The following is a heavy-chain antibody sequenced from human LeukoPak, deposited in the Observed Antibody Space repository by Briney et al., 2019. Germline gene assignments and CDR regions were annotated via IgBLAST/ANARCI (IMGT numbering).Heavy chain of an antibody. CDR3: ASPWLLEAFDI. CDR2: IYTSGST. J-gene: IGHJ3*02. V-gene: IGHV4-4*07. D-gene: IGHD3-22*01. Sequence: PSETLSLTCTVSGGSISSYYWSWIRQPAGKGLEWIGRIYTSGSTNYNLSLKSRVTMSVDTSKNQFSLKLSSVTAADTAVYYCASPWLLEAFDIWGQGTMVTVSS. CDR1: GGSISSYY.